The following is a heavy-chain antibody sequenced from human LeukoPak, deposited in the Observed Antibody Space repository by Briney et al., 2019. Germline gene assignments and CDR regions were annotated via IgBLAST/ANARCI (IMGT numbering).Heavy chain of an antibody. V-gene: IGHV1-3*01. J-gene: IGHJ4*02. CDR1: GYTFTSYA. D-gene: IGHD3-9*01. Sequence: GASVKVSCKASGYTFTSYAMHWVRQAPGQRLEWMGWINAGNGNTKYSQKFQGRVTITRDTSASTAYMELSSLRSEDTAVYYCARDLNDILTGYYPDYYFDYWGQGTLVTVSS. CDR3: ARDLNDILTGYYPDYYFDY. CDR2: INAGNGNT.